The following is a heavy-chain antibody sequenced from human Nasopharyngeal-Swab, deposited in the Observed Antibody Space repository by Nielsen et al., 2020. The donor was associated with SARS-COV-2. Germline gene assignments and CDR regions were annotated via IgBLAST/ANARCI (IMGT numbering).Heavy chain of an antibody. V-gene: IGHV6-1*01. CDR3: ARGYLKSGMDV. D-gene: IGHD1-1*01. CDR1: GDSVSSTSTG. J-gene: IGHJ6*02. CDR2: TYYGSKRYT. Sequence: SETLSLTCAISGDSVSSTSTGWNWIRQSPSRGLEWLGRTYYGSKRYTDYAVSVKSRITINADTSKNQLSLQLNSVNPEDTAVYYCARGYLKSGMDVWGQGTTVTVSS.